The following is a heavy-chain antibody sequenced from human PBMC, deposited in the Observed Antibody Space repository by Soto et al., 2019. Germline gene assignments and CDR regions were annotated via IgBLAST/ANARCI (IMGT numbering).Heavy chain of an antibody. CDR2: IYHNGET. J-gene: IGHJ6*02. CDR1: GDSITAYY. Sequence: QMQLQESGPGLVKPSETLSLICSVSGDSITAYYLSWLRQSPGKELEWIGYIYHNGETNYNPSLKGRVIISANTSKAQFSLRLSSVAAADTGVYYCARDKGGEFLKGSGMDVWGQGTTVIVSS. V-gene: IGHV4-59*01. CDR3: ARDKGGEFLKGSGMDV. D-gene: IGHD3-10*01.